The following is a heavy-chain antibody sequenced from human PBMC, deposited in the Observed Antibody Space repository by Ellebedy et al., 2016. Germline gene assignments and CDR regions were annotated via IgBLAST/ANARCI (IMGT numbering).Heavy chain of an antibody. CDR2: ISSSSSYI. D-gene: IGHD2-8*01. CDR1: GFTFSSYS. V-gene: IGHV3-21*01. J-gene: IGHJ6*03. Sequence: GGSLRLXCAASGFTFSSYSMNWVRQAPGKGLEWVSSISSSSSYIYYADSVKGRFTISRDNAKNSLYLQMNSLRAEDTAVYYCARKYDNYYYYYMDVWGKGTTVTVSS. CDR3: ARKYDNYYYYYMDV.